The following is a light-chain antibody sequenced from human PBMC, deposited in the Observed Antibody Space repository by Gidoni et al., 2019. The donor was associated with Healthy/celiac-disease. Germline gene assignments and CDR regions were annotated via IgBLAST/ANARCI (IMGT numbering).Light chain of an antibody. Sequence: EIVLTQSPATLSLSPGERATLYCRASQSVSSYLAWYQQKPGQAPRLLIYDASNRATGIPARFSGSGSGTDFTLTISSLEPEDFAVYYCQQRSNWPALTFXGXTKVEIK. CDR1: QSVSSY. J-gene: IGKJ4*01. CDR3: QQRSNWPALT. CDR2: DAS. V-gene: IGKV3-11*01.